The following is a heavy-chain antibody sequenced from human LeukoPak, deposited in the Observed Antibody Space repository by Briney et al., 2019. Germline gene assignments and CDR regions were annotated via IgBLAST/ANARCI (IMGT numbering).Heavy chain of an antibody. CDR2: ISAYNGNT. CDR1: GYTFTSYG. J-gene: IGHJ4*02. D-gene: IGHD6-13*01. CDR3: ARAASKLQLVRAFDY. Sequence: ASVKVSCKASGYTFTSYGTSWVRQAPGQGLEWMGWISAYNGNTNYAQKLQGRVTMTTDTSTSTAYMELRSLRSDDTAVYYCARAASKLQLVRAFDYWGQGTLVTVSS. V-gene: IGHV1-18*01.